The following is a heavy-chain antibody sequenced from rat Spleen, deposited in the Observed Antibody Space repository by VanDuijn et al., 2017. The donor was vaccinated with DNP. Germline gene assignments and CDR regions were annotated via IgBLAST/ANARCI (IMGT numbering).Heavy chain of an antibody. D-gene: IGHD1-12*02. J-gene: IGHJ4*01. V-gene: IGHV3-3*01. Sequence: EVQLQESGPGLVKPSQSLSLTCSVTGYSITSSYRWNWIRKFPGNKLEWMGYINSEGSTYYNSSLKSRISITRDTSKNQFFLQLNSVTTEDTATYYCASYYYDGYYAMDAWGQGTSVTVSS. CDR3: ASYYYDGYYAMDA. CDR1: GYSITSSYR. CDR2: INSEGST.